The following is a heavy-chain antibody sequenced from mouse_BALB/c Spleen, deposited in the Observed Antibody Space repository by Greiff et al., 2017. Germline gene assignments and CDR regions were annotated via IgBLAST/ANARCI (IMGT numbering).Heavy chain of an antibody. CDR2: INPNNGGT. D-gene: IGHD1-1*01. J-gene: IGHJ1*01. CDR3: ARRYYGSSSIYWYFDV. V-gene: IGHV1-18*01. Sequence: EVQLQQSGPELVKPGASVKIPCKASGYTFTDYNMDWVKQSHGKSLEWIGDINPNNGGTIYNQKFKGKATLTVDKSSSTAYMELRSLTSEDTAVYYCARRYYGSSSIYWYFDVWGAGTTVTVSS. CDR1: GYTFTDYN.